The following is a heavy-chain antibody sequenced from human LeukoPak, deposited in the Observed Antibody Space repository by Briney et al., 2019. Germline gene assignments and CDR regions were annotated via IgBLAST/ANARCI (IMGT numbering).Heavy chain of an antibody. CDR3: ARVPGTAKDY. D-gene: IGHD5-18*01. J-gene: IGHJ4*02. Sequence: SETLSLTCTVSGGSVSSGSYYWSWIRQPPGKGLEWIGYIYYSGSTNYNPSLKSRVTISVDTSKNQFSLKLSSVTAADTAVYYCARVPGTAKDYWGQGTLVTVSS. CDR2: IYYSGST. CDR1: GGSVSSGSYY. V-gene: IGHV4-61*01.